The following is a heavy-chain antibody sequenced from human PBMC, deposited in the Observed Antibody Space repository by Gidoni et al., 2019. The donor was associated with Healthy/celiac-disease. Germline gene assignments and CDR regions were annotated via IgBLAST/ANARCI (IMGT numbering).Heavy chain of an antibody. V-gene: IGHV5-51*03. Sequence: EVQLVQSGAEVKKPGESLKPSWKGSGYSFTSYWIGWVRQMPGNGLEWMGIIYPGDSHTTYSPSFQGQVTISADKSISTAYLQWSSLKASDTAMFYCARTRSGSNNGFDPWGQGTLVTVSS. CDR3: ARTRSGSNNGFDP. J-gene: IGHJ5*02. D-gene: IGHD6-19*01. CDR1: GYSFTSYW. CDR2: IYPGDSHT.